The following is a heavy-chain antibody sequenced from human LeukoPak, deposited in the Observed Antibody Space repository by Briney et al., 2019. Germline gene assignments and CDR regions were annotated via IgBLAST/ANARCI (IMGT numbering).Heavy chain of an antibody. CDR1: GFTFSSYG. D-gene: IGHD2-2*01. Sequence: PGGSLRLSCAASGFTFSSYGMHWVRQAPGKGLEWVAFIRYDGSNKYYADSVKGRFTIARDNSKNTLYLQMNSLRAEDTAVYFLAEDVDVVVTDYFDYLLRGTLVSLS. J-gene: IGHJ4*02. V-gene: IGHV3-30*02. CDR2: IRYDGSNK. CDR3: AEDVDVVVTDYFDY.